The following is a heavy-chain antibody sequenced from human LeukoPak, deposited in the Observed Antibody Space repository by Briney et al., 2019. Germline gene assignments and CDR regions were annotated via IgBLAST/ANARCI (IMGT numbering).Heavy chain of an antibody. D-gene: IGHD5-12*01. CDR3: AKSDTHATYGY. J-gene: IGHJ4*02. CDR2: ISGSGGST. CDR1: GFTFSSYA. V-gene: IGHV3-23*01. Sequence: GGSLRLSCAASGFTFSSYAMSWVRQTPGKGLEWVSAISGSGGSTYYADSVKGRFTISRDNSKNTLYLQMNSLRAEDTAVYYCAKSDTHATYGYWGQGTLVTVSS.